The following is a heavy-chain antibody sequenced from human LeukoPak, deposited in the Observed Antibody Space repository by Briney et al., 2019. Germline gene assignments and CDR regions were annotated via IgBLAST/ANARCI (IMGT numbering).Heavy chain of an antibody. CDR2: IGTAGDT. CDR1: GFTFSSYD. D-gene: IGHD5-12*01. J-gene: IGHJ4*02. Sequence: GGSLRLSCAASGFTFSSYDMHWVRQPTGKGLEWVSAIGTAGDTYYPGSVKGRFTISRENAKNSLYLQMNSLRAGDTAVYYCVTGTEYTAYDYDFYYWGQGTLVTVSS. CDR3: VTGTEYTAYDYDFYY. V-gene: IGHV3-13*04.